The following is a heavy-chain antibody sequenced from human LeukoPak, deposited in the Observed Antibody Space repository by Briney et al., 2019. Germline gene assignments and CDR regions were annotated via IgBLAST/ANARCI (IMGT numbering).Heavy chain of an antibody. Sequence: SQTLSLTCAISGDSVSSNSAAWNWIRKSPSRGLEWLGRTYYRSKWHNDYSPSVKSRITVNSDTSKNQFSLQLNSVTAADTAVYYCARVLPDSGWYHYFDYWGQGTLVTVSS. CDR3: ARVLPDSGWYHYFDY. J-gene: IGHJ4*02. CDR2: TYYRSKWHN. CDR1: GDSVSSNSAA. D-gene: IGHD6-19*01. V-gene: IGHV6-1*01.